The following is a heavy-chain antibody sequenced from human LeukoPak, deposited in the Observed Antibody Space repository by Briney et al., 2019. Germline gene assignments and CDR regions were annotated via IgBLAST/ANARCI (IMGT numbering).Heavy chain of an antibody. J-gene: IGHJ4*02. D-gene: IGHD4-17*01. Sequence: APVKVSCKASGYTFTSYGISWVRQAPGQGLEWMGWISAYNGNTNYAQKLQGRVTMTTDTSTSTAYMELRSLRSDDTAVYYCARGAHDYGDYDLDYWGQGTLVTVSS. CDR1: GYTFTSYG. CDR2: ISAYNGNT. CDR3: ARGAHDYGDYDLDY. V-gene: IGHV1-18*01.